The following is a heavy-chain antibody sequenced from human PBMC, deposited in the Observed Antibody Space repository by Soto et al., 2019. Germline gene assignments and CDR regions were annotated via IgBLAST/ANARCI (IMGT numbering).Heavy chain of an antibody. CDR3: ARTVRDFYGLDV. V-gene: IGHV3-13*05. J-gene: IGHJ6*02. Sequence: EVQLVESGGGLVQPGGSLRLSCEASGFTFRNYDMHWVRQGTGKGLEWVSGISAAGDPDYADSVEGRFTISRENAQNSFFLQMNSLRDGETAVYYCARTVRDFYGLDVWGQGTTVIVSS. CDR2: ISAAGDP. CDR1: GFTFRNYD.